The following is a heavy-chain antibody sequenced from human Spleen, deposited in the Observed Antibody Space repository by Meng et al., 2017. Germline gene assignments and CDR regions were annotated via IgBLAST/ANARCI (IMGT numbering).Heavy chain of an antibody. CDR3: ARGPTTMAHDFDY. Sequence: QVSLHEAGPGLVKPSQTLSLTCTVSGGSFSDYYWSWIRQPPGKGLEWIGEINHSGSTNYNPSLESRATISVDTSQNNLSLKLSSVTAADSAVYYCARGPTTMAHDFDYWGQGTLVTVSS. CDR1: GGSFSDYY. J-gene: IGHJ4*02. V-gene: IGHV4-34*09. D-gene: IGHD4-11*01. CDR2: INHSGST.